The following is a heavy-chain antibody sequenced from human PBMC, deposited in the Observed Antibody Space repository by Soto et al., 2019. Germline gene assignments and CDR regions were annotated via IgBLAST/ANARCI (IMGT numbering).Heavy chain of an antibody. Sequence: QVQLVESGGGVVQPGRSLRLSCAASGFTFSSYGMHWVRQAPGKGLEWVAVISYDGSNKYYADSVKGRFTISRDNSKNTLYLQMNSLRAEDTAVYYCARGEGYIAAAAQPVLTTSYYYGMDVWGQGTTVTVSS. D-gene: IGHD6-13*01. CDR2: ISYDGSNK. V-gene: IGHV3-30*03. J-gene: IGHJ6*02. CDR3: ARGEGYIAAAAQPVLTTSYYYGMDV. CDR1: GFTFSSYG.